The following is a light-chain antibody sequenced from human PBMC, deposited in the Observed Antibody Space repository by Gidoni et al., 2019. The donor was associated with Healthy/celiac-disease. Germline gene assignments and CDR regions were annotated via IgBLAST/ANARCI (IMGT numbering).Light chain of an antibody. CDR1: RSVSSN. Sequence: EIVMTQSPATLSVSPGERATLSCRASRSVSSNLAWYQQKPGQAPRLLIYVASTRATGIPARFSGSGSGTEFTLTISSLQSEDFAVYYCQQYNNWPPWTFGQGTKVEIK. CDR3: QQYNNWPPWT. CDR2: VAS. V-gene: IGKV3-15*01. J-gene: IGKJ1*01.